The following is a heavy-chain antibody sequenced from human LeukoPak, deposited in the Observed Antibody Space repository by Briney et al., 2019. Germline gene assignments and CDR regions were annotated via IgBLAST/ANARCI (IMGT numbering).Heavy chain of an antibody. V-gene: IGHV3-21*01. J-gene: IGHJ6*03. Sequence: GGSLRLSCAASGFTFSSYSMNWVRQAPGKGLEWVSSISSSSSYIYYADSVKGRFTISRDNAKNSLYLQMSSLRAEDTAVYYCARDLIRSVNYMDVWGKGTTVTVSS. CDR2: ISSSSSYI. CDR1: GFTFSSYS. D-gene: IGHD1-26*01. CDR3: ARDLIRSVNYMDV.